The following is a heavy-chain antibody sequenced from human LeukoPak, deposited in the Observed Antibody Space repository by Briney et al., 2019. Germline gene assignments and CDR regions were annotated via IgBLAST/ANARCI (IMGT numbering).Heavy chain of an antibody. D-gene: IGHD3-16*01. Sequence: PGGSLSLSCAASGFTLSSYAMSWVRQAPGKGLEWVSAISGSGGSTYYADSVRGRFTISRDNSKNTLYLQMNSLRAEDTAVYYFAKDPSLSLWFDPWGQGTLVTVSS. CDR3: AKDPSLSLWFDP. CDR2: ISGSGGST. J-gene: IGHJ5*02. CDR1: GFTLSSYA. V-gene: IGHV3-23*01.